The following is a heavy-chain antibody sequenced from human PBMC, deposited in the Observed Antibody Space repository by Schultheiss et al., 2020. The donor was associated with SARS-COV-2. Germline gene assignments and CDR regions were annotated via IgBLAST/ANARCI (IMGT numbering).Heavy chain of an antibody. Sequence: GESLKISCAASGFTFSGYGMHWVRQAPGKGLEWVAVISYDGSNKYYADSVKGRCTISRDNSKNTLYLQMDSLRGEDTAFYYCAKGARPEDGYNYHFDSWGQGTLVTVSS. D-gene: IGHD5-24*01. J-gene: IGHJ4*02. CDR1: GFTFSGYG. CDR3: AKGARPEDGYNYHFDS. V-gene: IGHV3-30*18. CDR2: ISYDGSNK.